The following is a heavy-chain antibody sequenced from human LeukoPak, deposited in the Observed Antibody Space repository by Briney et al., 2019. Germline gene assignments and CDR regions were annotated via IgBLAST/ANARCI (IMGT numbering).Heavy chain of an antibody. CDR2: ISAYNGNT. CDR1: GYTFTSYG. CDR3: ARDYYDSSAYYPIDY. V-gene: IGHV1-18*01. Sequence: ASVKVSCKASGYTFTSYGISWERQAPGQGLEWMGWISAYNGNTNYAQKLQGRVTMTTDTSTSTDYMELRSLRSDDTAVYYCARDYYDSSAYYPIDYWGQGTLVTVSS. J-gene: IGHJ4*02. D-gene: IGHD3-22*01.